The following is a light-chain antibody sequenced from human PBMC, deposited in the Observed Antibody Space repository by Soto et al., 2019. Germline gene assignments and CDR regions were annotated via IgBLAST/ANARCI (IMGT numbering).Light chain of an antibody. CDR2: GTS. CDR1: QSINNHF. J-gene: IGKJ3*01. CDR3: QHYGSPFT. Sequence: EVVLTQSPGTLSLSPGERATLSCRASQSINNHFLAWYQQKRGQAPRLLIYGTSNRATGIPDRFSGSGSGTDFTHATSKLEPEDFAVYYCQHYGSPFTFGPQNKVDIK. V-gene: IGKV3-20*01.